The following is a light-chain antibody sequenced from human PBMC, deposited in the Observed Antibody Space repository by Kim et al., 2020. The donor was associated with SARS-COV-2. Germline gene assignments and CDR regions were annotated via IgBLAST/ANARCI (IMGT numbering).Light chain of an antibody. CDR1: QDIRND. J-gene: IGKJ5*01. CDR2: GAS. CDR3: LQHSTYPIT. V-gene: IGKV1-17*01. Sequence: SVGDMVTCTCRASQDIRNDLGWYQQNPGRAPKRLFYGASSLQSGVPSRFSGSGSGTEFTLTISSVQPEDFATYFCLQHSTYPITFGQGTRLEIK.